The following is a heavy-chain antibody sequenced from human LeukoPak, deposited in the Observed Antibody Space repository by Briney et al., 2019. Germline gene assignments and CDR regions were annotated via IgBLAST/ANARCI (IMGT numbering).Heavy chain of an antibody. J-gene: IGHJ1*01. Sequence: ASVKVSCKASGGTFSSYAISWVRQAPGQGLEWMGRIIPIFGIANYAQKFQGRVTITADKSTSTAYMELSSLRSEGTAVYYCARSGRWLQLVGSEYLQHWGQGTLVTVSS. CDR2: IIPIFGIA. CDR3: ARSGRWLQLVGSEYLQH. V-gene: IGHV1-69*04. D-gene: IGHD5-24*01. CDR1: GGTFSSYA.